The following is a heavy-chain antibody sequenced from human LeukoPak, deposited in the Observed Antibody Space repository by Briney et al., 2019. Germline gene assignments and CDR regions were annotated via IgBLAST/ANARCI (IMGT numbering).Heavy chain of an antibody. V-gene: IGHV3-7*01. CDR1: GFTFSSYS. CDR2: MKHDGSEE. D-gene: IGHD3-22*01. CDR3: ARDRIEVSYYYDTSGYSDY. J-gene: IGHJ4*02. Sequence: GGSLRLSCAASGFTFSSYSMSWARQAPGKGLEWVATMKHDGSEEYYVDSVKGRFTISRHNARNSLYLQMNSLRAEDTAMYYCARDRIEVSYYYDTSGYSDYWGQGTLVTVSS.